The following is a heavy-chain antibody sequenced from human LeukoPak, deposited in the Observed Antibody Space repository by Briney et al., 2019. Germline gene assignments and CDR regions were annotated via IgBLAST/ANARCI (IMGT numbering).Heavy chain of an antibody. CDR1: GFTFSNSA. Sequence: GGSLRLSCAASGFTFSNSAMHWVRQASGKGLEWVGRIRSKANNYATAYTASVKGRFTISRDDSKNMAYLQMNSLKTEDTAVYYCARVRGAYIDYWGQGTLVTVSS. J-gene: IGHJ4*02. V-gene: IGHV3-73*01. CDR2: IRSKANNYAT. CDR3: ARVRGAYIDY. D-gene: IGHD3-10*01.